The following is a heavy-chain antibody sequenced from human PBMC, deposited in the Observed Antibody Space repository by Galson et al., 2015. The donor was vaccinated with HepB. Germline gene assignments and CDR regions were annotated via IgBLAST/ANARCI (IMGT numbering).Heavy chain of an antibody. D-gene: IGHD3-22*01. Sequence: SLRLSCAASGFTFSSYGMHWVRQAPGKGLEWVAVIWYDGSNKYYADSVKGRFTISRDNSKNTLYLQMNSLRAEDTAVYYCARTNYYDSSGYLGKNAFDIWGQGTMVTVSS. CDR1: GFTFSSYG. CDR2: IWYDGSNK. J-gene: IGHJ3*02. CDR3: ARTNYYDSSGYLGKNAFDI. V-gene: IGHV3-33*01.